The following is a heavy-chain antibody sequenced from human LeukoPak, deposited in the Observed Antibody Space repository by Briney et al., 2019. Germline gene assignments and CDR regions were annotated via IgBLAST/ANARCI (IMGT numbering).Heavy chain of an antibody. D-gene: IGHD6-19*01. CDR1: GFTFSSYA. CDR3: AKEMRAVAGDYYYYYMDV. Sequence: GGSLRLSCAASGFTFSSYAMSWVRQAPGKGLEWVSAISGSGGSTYYADSVKGRFTISRDNSKNTLYLQMNSLRAEDTAVYYCAKEMRAVAGDYYYYYMDVWGKGTTVTVSS. CDR2: ISGSGGST. J-gene: IGHJ6*03. V-gene: IGHV3-23*01.